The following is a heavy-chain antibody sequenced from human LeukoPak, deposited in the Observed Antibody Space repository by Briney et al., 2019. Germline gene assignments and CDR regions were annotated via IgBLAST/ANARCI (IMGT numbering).Heavy chain of an antibody. Sequence: PSETLSLTCAVSGYSISSGYYWGWIRQPPGKGLEWIGSIYHSGSTYYNPSLNSRVTISVDTSKNQFSLKLSSVTAADTAVYYCARQGIAARIYFDYWGQGTLVTVSS. CDR3: ARQGIAARIYFDY. CDR2: IYHSGST. CDR1: GYSISSGYY. D-gene: IGHD6-6*01. V-gene: IGHV4-38-2*01. J-gene: IGHJ4*02.